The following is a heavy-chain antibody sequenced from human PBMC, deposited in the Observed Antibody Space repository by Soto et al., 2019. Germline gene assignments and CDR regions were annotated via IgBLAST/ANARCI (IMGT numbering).Heavy chain of an antibody. CDR2: IYNGGST. CDR3: ARAPVGLDTISYFDY. D-gene: IGHD3-3*01. V-gene: IGHV4-30-4*01. J-gene: IGHJ4*02. CDR1: GDSVSSVGYN. Sequence: ASETLSLTCTVSGDSVSSVGYNWDWLRRPPGKGLEWIGYIYNGGSTYCRPSLESRMHMSLDATRHHYSLRLNSVTAADTAVYFCARAPVGLDTISYFDYWGQGKLVTVSS.